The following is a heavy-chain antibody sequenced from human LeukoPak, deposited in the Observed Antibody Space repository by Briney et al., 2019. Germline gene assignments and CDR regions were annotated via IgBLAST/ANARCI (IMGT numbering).Heavy chain of an antibody. D-gene: IGHD3-3*01. CDR1: GFTFINFW. J-gene: IGHJ6*02. CDR3: ARVRQEWQMDV. V-gene: IGHV3-7*01. CDR2: IKQDGGET. Sequence: GGSLRLSCAASGFTFINFWMTWVRLAPGKGLDWEAKIKQDGGETFYADSVKGRFTIPRDNAKKSLYLQMNSLRAGDTAVYYCARVRQEWQMDVWGQGTAVTVSS.